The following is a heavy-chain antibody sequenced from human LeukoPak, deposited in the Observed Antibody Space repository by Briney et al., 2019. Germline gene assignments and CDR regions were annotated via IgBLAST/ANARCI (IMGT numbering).Heavy chain of an antibody. D-gene: IGHD3-10*01. CDR1: GGSISSYY. Sequence: SETLSLTCTVSGGSISSYYWSWIRQPPGKGLEWIGYIYYSGSTNYNPSLKSRVTISVDTSKNQFSLKLSSVTAADTAVYYCARCNTMVRGVICYYYYYMDVWGKGTTVTISS. J-gene: IGHJ6*03. CDR2: IYYSGST. CDR3: ARCNTMVRGVICYYYYYMDV. V-gene: IGHV4-59*01.